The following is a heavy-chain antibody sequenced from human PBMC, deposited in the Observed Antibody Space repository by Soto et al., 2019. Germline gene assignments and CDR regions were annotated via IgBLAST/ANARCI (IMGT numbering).Heavy chain of an antibody. D-gene: IGHD5-12*01. Sequence: QVHLVQSGAEVKEPGASLKVSCKTSGFTFTTHAIHWVRQAPGQRFEWMGWINAGNGNTKYSQRFQDRVTISRDTSASTAYMELSSLTSEYRAVYYCARRNNSGPIDYWGQGTLVTVSS. CDR1: GFTFTTHA. V-gene: IGHV1-3*01. CDR3: ARRNNSGPIDY. CDR2: INAGNGNT. J-gene: IGHJ4*02.